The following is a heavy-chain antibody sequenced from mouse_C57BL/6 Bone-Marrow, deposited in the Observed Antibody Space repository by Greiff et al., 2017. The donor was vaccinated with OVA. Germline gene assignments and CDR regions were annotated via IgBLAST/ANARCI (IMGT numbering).Heavy chain of an antibody. CDR2: IDPSDSYT. D-gene: IGHD1-1*01. CDR1: GYTFTSYW. V-gene: IGHV1-59*01. CDR3: ARPTVVADWYFDV. Sequence: QVQLQQPGAELVRPGTSVKLSCKASGYTFTSYWMHWVKQRPGQGLEWIGVIDPSDSYTNYNQKFKGKATLTVDTSSSTAYMQLSSLTSEDSAVYYCARPTVVADWYFDVWGTGTTVTVSS. J-gene: IGHJ1*03.